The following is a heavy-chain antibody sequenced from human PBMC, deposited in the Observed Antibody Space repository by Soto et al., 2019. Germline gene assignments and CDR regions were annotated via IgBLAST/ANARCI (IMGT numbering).Heavy chain of an antibody. CDR2: INWNGGST. V-gene: IGHV3-20*01. CDR1: GFTFDDYG. CDR3: ASVHFGGWFFGVDY. D-gene: IGHD2-15*01. Sequence: EVQLVDSGGGVVRPGGSLILSCAASGFTFDDYGMSWVRQAPGKGLEWVSGINWNGGSTGYADSVKGRFTISRDNAKNSLYLQMNSLRAEDTALYHCASVHFGGWFFGVDYWGQGTLVTVSS. J-gene: IGHJ4*02.